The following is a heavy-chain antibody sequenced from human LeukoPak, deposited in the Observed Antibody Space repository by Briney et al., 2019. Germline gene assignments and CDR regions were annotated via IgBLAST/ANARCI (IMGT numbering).Heavy chain of an antibody. J-gene: IGHJ4*02. CDR2: ISTYNDNT. CDR3: ARGGDYGDYFDY. D-gene: IGHD4-17*01. Sequence: ASVKVSCKASGYPFTSYGFSWVRQAPGQGLEWMGRISTYNDNTHYAQKLQGRVTMTTDTSTSTAYMELRSLRSDDTAVYYCARGGDYGDYFDYCGQGTLVTVSS. V-gene: IGHV1-18*04. CDR1: GYPFTSYG.